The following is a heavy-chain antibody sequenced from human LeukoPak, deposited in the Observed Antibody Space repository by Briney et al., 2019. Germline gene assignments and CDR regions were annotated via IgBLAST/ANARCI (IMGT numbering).Heavy chain of an antibody. CDR1: GFTFSSYA. CDR2: ISYDGSNK. CDR3: AKGAYDYIEMGYFDY. Sequence: GGSLRLSCAASGFTFSSYAMHWVRQAPGKGLEWVAVISYDGSNKYYADSVKGRFTISRDSSKNTLYPQMNSLRAEDMAVYYCAKGAYDYIEMGYFDYWGQGTLVTVSS. V-gene: IGHV3-30*04. D-gene: IGHD5-12*01. J-gene: IGHJ4*02.